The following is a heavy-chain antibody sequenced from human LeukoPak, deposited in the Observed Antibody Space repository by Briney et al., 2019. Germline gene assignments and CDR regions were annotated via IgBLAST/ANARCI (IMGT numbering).Heavy chain of an antibody. CDR1: GFTFRSYG. Sequence: SGGSLRLSCAASGFTFRSYGMHWVRQAPGKGLEWVAVISYDGSNKYYADSVKGRFTISRDNSKSTLYLQMNSLRAEDTAVYYCAVGSGYYYGRFDYWGQGTLVTVSS. D-gene: IGHD3-22*01. J-gene: IGHJ4*02. CDR3: AVGSGYYYGRFDY. CDR2: ISYDGSNK. V-gene: IGHV3-30*03.